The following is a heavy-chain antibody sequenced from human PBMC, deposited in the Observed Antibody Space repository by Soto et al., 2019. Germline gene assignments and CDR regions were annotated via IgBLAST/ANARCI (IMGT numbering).Heavy chain of an antibody. CDR1: GFTFSSYS. CDR3: AWFHGSGSYYNVLALVDYYFDY. Sequence: HPGGSLRLSCAASGFTFSSYSMNWVRQAPGKGLEWVSYISSSSTTKYYADSVKGRFTISRDNAKNSLYLQMNSLRAEDTAVYYCAWFHGSGSYYNVLALVDYYFDYWGQGTLVTVS. J-gene: IGHJ4*02. CDR2: ISSSSTTK. D-gene: IGHD3-10*01. V-gene: IGHV3-48*01.